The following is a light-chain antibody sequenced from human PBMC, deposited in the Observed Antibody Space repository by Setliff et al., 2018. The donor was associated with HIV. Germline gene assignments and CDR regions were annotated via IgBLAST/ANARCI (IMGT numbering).Light chain of an antibody. CDR1: SSDVGGYNY. CDR3: SSYAITNTLP. J-gene: IGLJ1*01. V-gene: IGLV2-14*03. Sequence: QSVLTQPASVPGSPGQSITISCTGTSSDVGGYNYVSWYQQHPGKAPKLLIYEVRNRPSGVSDRFSGSKSGNTASLTISGLQADDEADYYCSSYAITNTLPFGTGTKVTVL. CDR2: EVR.